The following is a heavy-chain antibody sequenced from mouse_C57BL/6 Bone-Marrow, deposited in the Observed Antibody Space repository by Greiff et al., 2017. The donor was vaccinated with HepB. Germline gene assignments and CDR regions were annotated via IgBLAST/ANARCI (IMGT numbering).Heavy chain of an antibody. CDR1: GYSITSGYY. V-gene: IGHV3-6*01. D-gene: IGHD2-5*01. J-gene: IGHJ4*01. CDR3: ARGRIVTTYYAMDY. Sequence: DVQLQESGPGLVKPSQSLSLTCSVTGYSITSGYYWNWIRQFPGNKLEWMGYISYDGSNNYNPSLKNRISITRDTSKNQFFLKLNSVTTEDTATYYCARGRIVTTYYAMDYWGQGTSVTVSS. CDR2: ISYDGSN.